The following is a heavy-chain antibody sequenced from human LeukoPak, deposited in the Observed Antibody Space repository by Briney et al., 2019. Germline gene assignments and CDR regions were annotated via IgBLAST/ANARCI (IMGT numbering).Heavy chain of an antibody. CDR1: GFTFSSYG. Sequence: GGSLRLSCAASGFTFSSYGMHWVRQAPGKGLEWVAVISFDGSDKYSADSVKGRFTISRDNSKNTVYLQMNSLRAEDAAVYYCAKAPVTTCSGAYCYPFDYWGQGTLVTVSS. D-gene: IGHD2-21*01. CDR3: AKAPVTTCSGAYCYPFDY. V-gene: IGHV3-30*18. J-gene: IGHJ4*02. CDR2: ISFDGSDK.